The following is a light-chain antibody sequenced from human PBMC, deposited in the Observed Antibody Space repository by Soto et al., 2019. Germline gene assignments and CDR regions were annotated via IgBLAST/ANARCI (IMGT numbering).Light chain of an antibody. CDR1: QSLTRN. Sequence: DIVMTQSPATLSVSPGERVNLSCRASQSLTRNVAWDQQRPGQAPRVLIYGASARATDIPARFSGSGSGTDYTLTISSLHSDYFACYYCQQYDKWPHTCGLGTMLEIK. J-gene: IGKJ2*01. CDR2: GAS. V-gene: IGKV3D-15*01. CDR3: QQYDKWPHT.